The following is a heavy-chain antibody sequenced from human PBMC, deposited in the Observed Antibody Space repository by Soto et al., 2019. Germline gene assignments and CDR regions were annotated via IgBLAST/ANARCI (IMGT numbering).Heavy chain of an antibody. D-gene: IGHD2-15*01. CDR3: ARTRGSSFFDF. V-gene: IGHV4-31*03. J-gene: IGHJ4*02. CDR1: GGSISGADYY. Sequence: SETLSLTCNVSGGSISGADYYWSWIRQHPGKGLEWIGYIFYSGTSYYNYNSSLKSRLFMSLDPSKNSFYLKLTSVTAADTAVYYCARTRGSSFFDFWGPGTLVTVSS. CDR2: IFYSGTS.